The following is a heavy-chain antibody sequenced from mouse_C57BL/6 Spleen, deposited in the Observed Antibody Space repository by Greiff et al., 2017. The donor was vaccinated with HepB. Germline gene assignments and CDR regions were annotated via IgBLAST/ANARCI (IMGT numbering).Heavy chain of an antibody. J-gene: IGHJ2*01. CDR3: ARSSSNYFSFDY. CDR1: GYAFSSSW. CDR2: IYPGDGDT. D-gene: IGHD2-5*01. V-gene: IGHV1-82*01. Sequence: QVQLKESGPELVKPGASVKISCKASGYAFSSSWMNWVKQRPGKGLEWIGRIYPGDGDTNYNGKFKGKATLTADKSSSTAYLQLSSLTSEDSAVYVCARSSSNYFSFDYWGQGTTLTVSS.